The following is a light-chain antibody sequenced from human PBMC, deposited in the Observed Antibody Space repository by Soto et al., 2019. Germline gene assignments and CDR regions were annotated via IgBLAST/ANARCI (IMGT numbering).Light chain of an antibody. J-gene: IGKJ1*01. V-gene: IGKV1-27*01. CDR3: QQRLMT. CDR1: QGINND. Sequence: DIQMTQSPSSLSASVGDKVTITCRASQGINNDLAWYQQKPGKAPRLIIYAASTLHSGVPSRSSGSGSGTDFTLTISSLEPEDFAVYYCQQRLMTFGQGTKVDIK. CDR2: AAS.